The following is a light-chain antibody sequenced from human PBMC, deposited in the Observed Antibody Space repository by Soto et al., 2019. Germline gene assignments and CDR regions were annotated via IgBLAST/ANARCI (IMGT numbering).Light chain of an antibody. J-gene: IGKJ5*01. Sequence: EIVLTQSPATLSVSPGERATLYCRASQSVSTSLAWYQQKPGQPPRLLIYDVSNRATGIPARFSGSGSGTDFTLTITSLEPEDFAVYFCHQRYNWPRVTFGQGTRLEIK. V-gene: IGKV3-11*01. CDR2: DVS. CDR3: HQRYNWPRVT. CDR1: QSVSTS.